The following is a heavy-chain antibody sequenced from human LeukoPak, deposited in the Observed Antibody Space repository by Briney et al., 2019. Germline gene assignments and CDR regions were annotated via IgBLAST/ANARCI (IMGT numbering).Heavy chain of an antibody. J-gene: IGHJ6*02. CDR2: ISWNSGSI. V-gene: IGHV3-9*01. Sequence: GGSLRLSCAASGFTFDDYAMHWVRQAPGKGLEWVSGISWNSGSIGYADSVKGRFTISRDNSKNTLYLQMNSLRAEDTAVYYCARDAWFGELLPYYYYYGMDVWGQGTTVTVSS. CDR1: GFTFDDYA. CDR3: ARDAWFGELLPYYYYYGMDV. D-gene: IGHD3-10*01.